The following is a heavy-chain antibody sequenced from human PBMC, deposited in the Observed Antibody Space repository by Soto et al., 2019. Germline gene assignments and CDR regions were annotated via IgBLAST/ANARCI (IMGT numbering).Heavy chain of an antibody. Sequence: GGSLRLSCAVSGFIFSNYVLNWVRQAPGRGREWVSSISGNGRATYYADSVQDRFTISRENSKDTVFLQMNSLTAEDTAVYFWAKERDNWNYFPADSWGQGTVVTVSS. D-gene: IGHD1-7*01. J-gene: IGHJ4*02. CDR2: ISGNGRAT. CDR3: AKERDNWNYFPADS. V-gene: IGHV3-23*01. CDR1: GFIFSNYV.